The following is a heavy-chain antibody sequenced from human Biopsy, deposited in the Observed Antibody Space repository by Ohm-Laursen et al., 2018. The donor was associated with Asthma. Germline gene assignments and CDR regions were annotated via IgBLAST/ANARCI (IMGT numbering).Heavy chain of an antibody. V-gene: IGHV1-69*13. D-gene: IGHD2-2*01. CDR2: INSVFGTT. CDR3: ARKAGSCISRTCYSLDF. CDR1: GGTFNTYV. Sequence: LVEVSCKTLGGTFNTYVIGWVRQAPGQGLEWMGGINSVFGTTTYPQKFQDRVTITADDSTSTVYMELSSLRSEDTAVYYCARKAGSCISRTCYSLDFWGQGTLVTVSS. J-gene: IGHJ4*02.